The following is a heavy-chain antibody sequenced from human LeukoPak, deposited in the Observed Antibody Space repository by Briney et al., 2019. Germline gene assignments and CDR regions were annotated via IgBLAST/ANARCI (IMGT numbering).Heavy chain of an antibody. D-gene: IGHD3-10*01. CDR3: ARDRTMVRGVIIGAGWFDP. CDR2: ISSSGSTI. CDR1: GFTFSSYS. J-gene: IGHJ5*02. Sequence: GGSLRLSCAASGFTFSSYSMNWVRQAPGKGLEWVSYISSSGSTIYYADSVKGRFTISRDNAKNSLYLQMNSLRAEDTAVYYCARDRTMVRGVIIGAGWFDPWGQGTLVTVSS. V-gene: IGHV3-48*04.